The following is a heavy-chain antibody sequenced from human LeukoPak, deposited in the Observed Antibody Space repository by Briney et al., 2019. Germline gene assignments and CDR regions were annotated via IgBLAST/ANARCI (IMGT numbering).Heavy chain of an antibody. Sequence: PGGSLRLSCVASGLTASSYSMNWVRQAPGKGLEWVSHITASGTAMFYADSVKGRFTISRDNAKNSLYLQMNSLRDEDTAVYYCASSGSYRFDYWGQGTLVTVSS. V-gene: IGHV3-48*02. CDR1: GLTASSYS. J-gene: IGHJ4*02. CDR2: ITASGTAM. CDR3: ASSGSYRFDY. D-gene: IGHD1-26*01.